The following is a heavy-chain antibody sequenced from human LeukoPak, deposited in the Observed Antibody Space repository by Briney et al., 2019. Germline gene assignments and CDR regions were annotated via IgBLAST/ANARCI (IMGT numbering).Heavy chain of an antibody. Sequence: SETLSLTCAVYGGSFSGYYWSWIRQPPGKGLEWIGYIYYSGSTNYNPSLKSRVTMSVDTSKNQFSLKLSSVTAADTAVYYCARDRKRITIFGVVQTPYNWFDPWGQGTLVTVSS. J-gene: IGHJ5*02. V-gene: IGHV4-59*12. CDR3: ARDRKRITIFGVVQTPYNWFDP. D-gene: IGHD3-3*01. CDR1: GGSFSGYY. CDR2: IYYSGST.